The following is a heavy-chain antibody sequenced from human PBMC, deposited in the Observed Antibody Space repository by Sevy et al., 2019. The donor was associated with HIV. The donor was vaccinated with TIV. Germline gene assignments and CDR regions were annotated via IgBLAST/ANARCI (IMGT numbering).Heavy chain of an antibody. CDR1: GFRFNYHN. Sequence: GGSLRLSCAASGFRFNYHNMNWVRQAPGKGLEWISYISNSGSTTYLADSGGGRFPISRDKAKNSLFLEMDNLTDEDTAVYYCAREGNRERQTIPLDSWGRGIQVTVSS. V-gene: IGHV3-48*02. J-gene: IGHJ4*02. D-gene: IGHD6-25*01. CDR3: AREGNRERQTIPLDS. CDR2: ISNSGSTT.